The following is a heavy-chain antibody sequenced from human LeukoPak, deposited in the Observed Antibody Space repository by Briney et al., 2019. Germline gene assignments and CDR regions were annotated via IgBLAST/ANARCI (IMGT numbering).Heavy chain of an antibody. CDR1: GFTFSNYG. CDR2: ISGSGGST. CDR3: AQDYYGS. V-gene: IGHV3-23*01. Sequence: GGSLRLSCAASGFTFSNYGMSWVRQAPGKGLGWVSDISGSGGSTYYADSVKGRFTISRDNSKNTLYLQMNSLRAEDTAVYYCAQDYYGSGGQGTPVTVSS. J-gene: IGHJ4*02. D-gene: IGHD3-10*01.